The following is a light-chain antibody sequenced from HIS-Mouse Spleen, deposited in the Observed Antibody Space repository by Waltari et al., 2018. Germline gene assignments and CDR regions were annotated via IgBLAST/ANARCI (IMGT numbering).Light chain of an antibody. CDR3: SSYTSSSTGV. CDR1: SSDVARYNY. Sequence: QSALTQPASVSGPPGQSITISCTGTSSDVARYNYFPWYQQHPGKAPKLMIYDVRNRPSGVSNRFSGSKSGNTASLTISGLQAEDEADYYCSSYTSSSTGVFGGGTKLTVL. CDR2: DVR. V-gene: IGLV2-14*03. J-gene: IGLJ2*01.